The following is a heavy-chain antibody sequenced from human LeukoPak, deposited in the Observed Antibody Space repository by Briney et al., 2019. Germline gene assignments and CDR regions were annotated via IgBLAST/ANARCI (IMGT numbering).Heavy chain of an antibody. D-gene: IGHD3-22*01. V-gene: IGHV3-49*03. Sequence: GGSLRLSCSGSGFRFGDYAMNWFRQTPGKGREAVGFIRSKPYGETADYAASVRGRFIISRDYSKSIAYLQMNSLNHEDTAVYYCTKFRAYYFDNSASESFDYWGQGTLVTVSS. CDR2: IRSKPYGETA. CDR3: TKFRAYYFDNSASESFDY. J-gene: IGHJ4*02. CDR1: GFRFGDYA.